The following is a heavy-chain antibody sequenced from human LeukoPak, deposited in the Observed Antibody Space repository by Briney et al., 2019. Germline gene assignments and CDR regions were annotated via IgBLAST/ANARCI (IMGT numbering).Heavy chain of an antibody. J-gene: IGHJ3*02. CDR3: ARSRGKVVARAFDI. CDR2: INPSGGST. D-gene: IGHD2-15*01. CDR1: GYTFTSYY. V-gene: IGHV1-46*01. Sequence: ASVKVSCKASGYTFTSYYMHWVRQAPGQGLEWMGIINPSGGSTSYAQKFQGRVTITADKSTSTAYMELSSLRSEDTAVYYCARSRGKVVARAFDIWGQGTMVTVSS.